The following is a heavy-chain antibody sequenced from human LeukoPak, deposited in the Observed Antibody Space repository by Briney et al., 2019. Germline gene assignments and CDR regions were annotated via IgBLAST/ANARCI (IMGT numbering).Heavy chain of an antibody. V-gene: IGHV3-23*01. CDR3: AKDQSESDELFPFDY. Sequence: GGSLRLSCAASGFTFSCYAMSWVRQAPGKGLEGVSAISGSGGSTYYAESVKGRFTISRDNSKNTLYLQMNSLRAEDTAVYYCAKDQSESDELFPFDYWGQGTLVTVSS. D-gene: IGHD1-26*01. CDR1: GFTFSCYA. CDR2: ISGSGGST. J-gene: IGHJ4*02.